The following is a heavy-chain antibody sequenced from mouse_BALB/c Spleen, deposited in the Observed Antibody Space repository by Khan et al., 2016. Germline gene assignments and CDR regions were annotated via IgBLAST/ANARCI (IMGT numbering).Heavy chain of an antibody. CDR3: AITTVVADY. CDR2: ISYDGSN. CDR1: GYSITSGYY. Sequence: EVQLQESGPGLVKPSQSLSLTCSVTGYSITSGYYWNWIRQFPGNKLEWMGYISYDGSNNYNPSLKNRISITRDTSKNQFFLKLNSVTTEDTATYYCAITTVVADYWGQGTTLTASS. J-gene: IGHJ2*01. V-gene: IGHV3-6*02. D-gene: IGHD1-1*01.